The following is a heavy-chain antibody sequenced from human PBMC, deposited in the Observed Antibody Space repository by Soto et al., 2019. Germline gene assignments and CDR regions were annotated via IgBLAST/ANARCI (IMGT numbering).Heavy chain of an antibody. CDR2: ISYDGSNK. D-gene: IGHD4-4*01. J-gene: IGHJ5*02. Sequence: GGSLRLSCAASGFTFSSYGMHWVRQPPGKGLEWVAVISYDGSNKYYADSVKGRFTISRDNSKNTLYLQMNSLRAEDTAVYYCAKDTGLQFVVYWFDPWGQGTLVTVSS. CDR3: AKDTGLQFVVYWFDP. CDR1: GFTFSSYG. V-gene: IGHV3-30*18.